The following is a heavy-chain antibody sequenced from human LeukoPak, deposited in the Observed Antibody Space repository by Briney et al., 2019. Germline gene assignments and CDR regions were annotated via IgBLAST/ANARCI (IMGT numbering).Heavy chain of an antibody. D-gene: IGHD4-23*01. Sequence: GGSLRLSCAASGFTFSSYGMHWVRQAPGTGLEWVAFTWYDGSDKYYTDSVKGRFTISRGNSKNMFFLQMNSLRAEDTAVYYCFFGAPNSGNDYWGQGTLVTVSS. V-gene: IGHV3-30*02. CDR1: GFTFSSYG. CDR2: TWYDGSDK. CDR3: FFGAPNSGNDY. J-gene: IGHJ4*02.